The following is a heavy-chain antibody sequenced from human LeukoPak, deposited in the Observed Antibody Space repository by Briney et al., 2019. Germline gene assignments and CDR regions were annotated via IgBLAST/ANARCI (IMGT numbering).Heavy chain of an antibody. CDR2: ISGSGGST. V-gene: IGHV3-23*01. Sequence: GGSLRLSCAASGFTFSSFTLSWVRQAPGKGLEWVSAISGSGGSTYYADSVKGRFTISRDNSKNTLYLQMNSLRAEDTAVYYCARAYDSSGYYPGSRFDPWGQGTLVTVSS. CDR3: ARAYDSSGYYPGSRFDP. J-gene: IGHJ5*02. D-gene: IGHD3-22*01. CDR1: GFTFSSFT.